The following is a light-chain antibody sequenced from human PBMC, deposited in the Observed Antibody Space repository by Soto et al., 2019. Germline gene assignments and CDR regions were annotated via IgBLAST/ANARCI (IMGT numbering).Light chain of an antibody. CDR2: SVS. Sequence: EMVLTQSPGTLSLSPGDRATLSCRASQSVSNDYVAWVQQKPGQTPRLLIYSVSSRATGIPARFSGSGSGTEFTLTISSLQSEDFAVYFCHQYYNWLPFTFGPGTKVDIK. J-gene: IGKJ3*01. CDR3: HQYYNWLPFT. CDR1: QSVSND. V-gene: IGKV3-15*01.